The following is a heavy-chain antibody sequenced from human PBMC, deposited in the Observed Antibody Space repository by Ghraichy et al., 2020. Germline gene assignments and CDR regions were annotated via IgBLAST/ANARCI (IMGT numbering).Heavy chain of an antibody. CDR3: AHTVTNPWGNWFDP. Sequence: QTLSLTCTFSGFSLSTSGVGVGWIRQPPGKALEWLALIYWDDDKRYSPSLKSRLTITKDTSKNQVVLTMTNMDPVDTATYYCAHTVTNPWGNWFDPWGQGTLVTVSS. D-gene: IGHD7-27*01. CDR2: IYWDDDK. V-gene: IGHV2-5*02. J-gene: IGHJ5*02. CDR1: GFSLSTSGVG.